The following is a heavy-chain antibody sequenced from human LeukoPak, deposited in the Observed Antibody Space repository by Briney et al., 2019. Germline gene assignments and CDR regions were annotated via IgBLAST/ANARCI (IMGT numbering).Heavy chain of an antibody. CDR2: IIPILGIA. CDR1: GGTFSSYA. Sequence: ASVKVSCKASGGTFSSYAISWVRQAPGQGLEWMGRIIPILGIANYAQKFQGRVTITADISTSTAYMELSSLRSEDTAVYYCAVVIAVAGSYIDYWGQGTLVTVSS. J-gene: IGHJ4*02. D-gene: IGHD6-19*01. CDR3: AVVIAVAGSYIDY. V-gene: IGHV1-69*04.